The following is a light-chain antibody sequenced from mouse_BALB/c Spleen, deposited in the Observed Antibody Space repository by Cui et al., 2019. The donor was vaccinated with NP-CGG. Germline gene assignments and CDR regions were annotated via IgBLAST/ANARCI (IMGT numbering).Light chain of an antibody. J-gene: IGLJ1*01. CDR2: GTS. Sequence: QAVVTQESELTTSPGETVTLTCRSSTGAVTATNYANWVQERPDHLFTGIIGGTSNRAPGVPARFSGSLIGDKAALTITGAQTEDEAIYFCALWYSNHWVFGGGTKLTVL. CDR3: ALWYSNHWV. CDR1: TGAVTATNY. V-gene: IGLV1*01.